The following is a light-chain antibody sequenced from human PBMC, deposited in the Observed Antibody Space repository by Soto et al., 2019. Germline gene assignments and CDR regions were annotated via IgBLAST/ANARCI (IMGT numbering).Light chain of an antibody. CDR1: SSNIGSYNF. V-gene: IGLV2-23*01. J-gene: IGLJ1*01. CDR2: EGN. Sequence: QSVLTQPASVSGSPGQSITIYCTGTSSNIGSYNFVSWYQQHPGKAPKVIIYEGNQRPSGVSNRFSGTKSGNTASLTISGLQVEDEADYYCCSYAGSSTYVFGTGTKLTVL. CDR3: CSYAGSSTYV.